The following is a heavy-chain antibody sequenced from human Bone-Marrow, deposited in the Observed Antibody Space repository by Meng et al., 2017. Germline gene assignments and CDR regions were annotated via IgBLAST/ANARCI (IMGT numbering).Heavy chain of an antibody. CDR1: GGSISSGGYY. V-gene: IGHV4-31*01. CDR2: IYYSGST. Sequence: GSGPGLVEPSQTLSLHCTVSGGSISSGGYYWSWICQHPGKGLEWIGYIYYSGSTYYNPSLKSLVTISVDTSKNQFSLKLSSVTAADTAVYYCAREASPEYYFDYWGQGTLVTVSS. J-gene: IGHJ4*02. D-gene: IGHD1-14*01. CDR3: AREASPEYYFDY.